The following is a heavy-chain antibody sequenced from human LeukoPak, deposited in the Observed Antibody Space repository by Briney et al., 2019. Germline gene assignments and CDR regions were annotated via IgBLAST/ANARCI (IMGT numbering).Heavy chain of an antibody. CDR2: IYYSGST. J-gene: IGHJ6*02. CDR3: ARDTFWSGYPDGMDV. Sequence: SETLSLTCAVYGGSFSGYYWSWIRQPPGKGLEWIGYIYYSGSTSYNPSLKSRVTISVDTSKNQFSLKLSSVTAADTAVYYCARDTFWSGYPDGMDVWGQGTTVTVSS. V-gene: IGHV4-59*01. D-gene: IGHD3-3*01. CDR1: GGSFSGYY.